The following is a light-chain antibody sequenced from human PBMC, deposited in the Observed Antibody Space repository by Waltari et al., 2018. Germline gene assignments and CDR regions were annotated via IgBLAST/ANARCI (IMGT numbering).Light chain of an antibody. J-gene: IGKJ1*01. V-gene: IGKV3-15*01. Sequence: EIVMTQSPATLSVSPGERATLSCRASQDVNTALAWYQQNPGQPPRLLIYDVSTRATGIPARFSGSGYGTEFTLTISSLQSEDFAVYYCQQYSKWPTFAQGTKVEIK. CDR2: DVS. CDR3: QQYSKWPT. CDR1: QDVNTA.